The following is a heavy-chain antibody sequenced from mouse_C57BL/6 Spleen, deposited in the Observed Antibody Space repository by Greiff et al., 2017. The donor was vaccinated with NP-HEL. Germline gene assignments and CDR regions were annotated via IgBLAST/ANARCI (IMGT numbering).Heavy chain of an antibody. CDR2: IYPRSGNT. Sequence: VQLQQSGAELARPGASVKLSCKASGYTFTSYGISWVKQRTGQGLEWIGEIYPRSGNTYYNEKVKGKATLTADKSSSTAYMELRRLTSEDSAVYFCARKDGSSYERDAMDYWGQGTSVTVSS. CDR1: GYTFTSYG. J-gene: IGHJ4*01. D-gene: IGHD1-1*01. CDR3: ARKDGSSYERDAMDY. V-gene: IGHV1-81*01.